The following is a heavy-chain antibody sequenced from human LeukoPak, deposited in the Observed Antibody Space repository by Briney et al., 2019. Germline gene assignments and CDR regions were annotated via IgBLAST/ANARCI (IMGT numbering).Heavy chain of an antibody. V-gene: IGHV3-23*01. CDR2: ISDSGGST. CDR1: GFTFSNYV. D-gene: IGHD3/OR15-3a*01. Sequence: PGESLRLSCAASGFTFSNYVMSWVRQAPGKGLEWVSVISDSGGSTYYADSVKGRFTISRDNSKNTLYLQLTSLRVEDTAVYYCAKVATWTYFDSWGQGTLVTVSS. CDR3: AKVATWTYFDS. J-gene: IGHJ4*02.